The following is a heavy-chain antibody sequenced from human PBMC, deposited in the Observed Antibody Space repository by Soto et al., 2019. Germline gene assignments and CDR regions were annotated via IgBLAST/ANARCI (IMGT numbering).Heavy chain of an antibody. J-gene: IGHJ6*02. D-gene: IGHD4-17*01. CDR1: GFTVSSNY. CDR2: IYSGGST. CDR3: ARDRYGDYNYYYGMDV. V-gene: IGHV3-53*01. Sequence: GGSLRLSCAASGFTVSSNYMSWVRQAPGKGLEWVSVIYSGGSTYYADSVKGRFTISRDNSKNTLYLQMNSLRAEDTAVYYCARDRYGDYNYYYGMDVWGQGTTLTVSS.